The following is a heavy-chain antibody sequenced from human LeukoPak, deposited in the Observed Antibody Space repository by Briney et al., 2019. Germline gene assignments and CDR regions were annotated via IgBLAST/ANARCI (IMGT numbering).Heavy chain of an antibody. V-gene: IGHV3-48*03. CDR3: ARDRIAAAGQRLDY. D-gene: IGHD6-13*01. CDR1: GFTFSSYE. CDR2: ISSSGSTI. Sequence: GGSLRLSCAASGFTFSSYEMNWVRQAPGKGLEWVSYISSSGSTIYYADSVEGRFTISRDNAKNSLYLQMNSLRAEDTAVYYCARDRIAAAGQRLDYWGQGTLVTVSS. J-gene: IGHJ4*02.